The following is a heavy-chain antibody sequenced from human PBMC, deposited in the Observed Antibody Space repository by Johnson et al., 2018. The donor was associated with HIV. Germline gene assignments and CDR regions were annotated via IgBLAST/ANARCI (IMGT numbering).Heavy chain of an antibody. CDR1: GFTFDDYD. CDR3: AKELLYGSGSPDAFDI. V-gene: IGHV3-9*01. J-gene: IGHJ3*02. Sequence: EVQLVESGGGLVKPGGSLRLSCAASGFTFDDYDMSWVRQGPGKGLEWVSGISWNSGSIGYADSVKGRFTISRDNAKNSLYLQMNSLRAEDTALYYCAKELLYGSGSPDAFDIWGQGTMVTVSS. CDR2: ISWNSGSI. D-gene: IGHD3-10*01.